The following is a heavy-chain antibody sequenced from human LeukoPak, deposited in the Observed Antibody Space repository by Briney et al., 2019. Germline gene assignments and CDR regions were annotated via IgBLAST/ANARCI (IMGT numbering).Heavy chain of an antibody. Sequence: ASVKVSCKASGYTFSGFYIHWVRQAPGQGLEWMGIINPSGGSTSYAQKFQGRVTITADESTSTAYMELSSLRSEDTAVYYCASGGSIVVVPAAHKYYFDYWGQGTLVTVSS. V-gene: IGHV1-46*01. CDR1: GYTFSGFY. CDR2: INPSGGST. D-gene: IGHD2-2*01. J-gene: IGHJ4*02. CDR3: ASGGSIVVVPAAHKYYFDY.